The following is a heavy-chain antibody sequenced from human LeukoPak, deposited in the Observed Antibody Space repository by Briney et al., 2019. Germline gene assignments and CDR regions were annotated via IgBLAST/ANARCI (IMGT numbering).Heavy chain of an antibody. J-gene: IGHJ4*02. Sequence: SSDTLSLTCTVSGGSISSYYWSWLRQPPGKELEWIGYIYYRRSTDYNPSLKSRVTISADTSKNQFSLKLSSVTAADTAVYYCARGRGDYFDYWGQGTLVTV. D-gene: IGHD3-16*01. V-gene: IGHV4-59*08. CDR2: IYYRRST. CDR3: ARGRGDYFDY. CDR1: GGSISSYY.